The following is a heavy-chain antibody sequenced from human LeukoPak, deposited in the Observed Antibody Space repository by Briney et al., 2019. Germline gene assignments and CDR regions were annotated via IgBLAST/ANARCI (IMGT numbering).Heavy chain of an antibody. CDR3: AHRRPCSSTSCYLVFDY. V-gene: IGHV2-5*02. CDR1: GFSLSTSGVG. J-gene: IGHJ4*02. D-gene: IGHD2-2*01. Sequence: TQSGPTLVKPTQTLTLTCTFSGFSLSTSGVGVGWIRQPPGKALEWLALIYWDDYKRYSPSLKSRLTITKDTSKNQVVLTMTNMDPVDTATHYCAHRRPCSSTSCYLVFDYWGQGTLVTVSS. CDR2: IYWDDYK.